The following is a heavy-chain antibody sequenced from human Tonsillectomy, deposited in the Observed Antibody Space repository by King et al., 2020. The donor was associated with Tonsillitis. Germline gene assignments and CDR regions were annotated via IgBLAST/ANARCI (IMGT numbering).Heavy chain of an antibody. CDR2: IYPGDSDT. Sequence: VQLVESGAEVKKPGESLKLSCKGSGYSFTIYWMGWVRQMTGKGLEWMGIIYPGDSDTRYSPSFQGQVTISADQSISTAYPQRSSLKASDTAMYYCARPHYYYDSSGYYEADAFDIWGQGTMVIVSS. D-gene: IGHD3-22*01. V-gene: IGHV5-51*01. CDR3: ARPHYYYDSSGYYEADAFDI. CDR1: GYSFTIYW. J-gene: IGHJ3*02.